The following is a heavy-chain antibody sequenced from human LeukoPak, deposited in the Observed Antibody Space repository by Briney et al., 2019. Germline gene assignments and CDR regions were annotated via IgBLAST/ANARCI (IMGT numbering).Heavy chain of an antibody. CDR1: GFTVSSNY. J-gene: IGHJ1*01. CDR2: FFSGGST. V-gene: IGHV3-53*01. D-gene: IGHD3-22*01. Sequence: PGGSLRLSCAASGFTVSSNYMSWVRQAPGKGLEWVSVFFSGGSTYYADSVKGRFTISRDNSKNTLYLQMNSLRAEDTAVYYCARVVYDSSGYYYEEYFQHWGQGTLVTVSS. CDR3: ARVVYDSSGYYYEEYFQH.